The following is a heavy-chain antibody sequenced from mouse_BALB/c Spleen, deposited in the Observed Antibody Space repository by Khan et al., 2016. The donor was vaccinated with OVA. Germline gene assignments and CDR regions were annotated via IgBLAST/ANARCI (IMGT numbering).Heavy chain of an antibody. CDR2: ISYSGYT. D-gene: IGHD1-1*01. CDR1: GYSITSGYA. CDR3: DRGNYYGDYCYY. Sequence: EVKLEVSGPGLAKPSQSLSLTCTVTGYSITSGYAWNWIRQFPGNKLEWMGYISYSGYTSYTQSLKSRITITRDKSKNQFYLQLNSVTTEDTATYYRDRGNYYGDYCYYWGQGTTLTVSS. V-gene: IGHV3-2*02. J-gene: IGHJ2*01.